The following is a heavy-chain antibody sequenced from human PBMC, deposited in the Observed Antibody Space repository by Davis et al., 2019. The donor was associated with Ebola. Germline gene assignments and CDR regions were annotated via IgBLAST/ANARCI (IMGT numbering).Heavy chain of an antibody. J-gene: IGHJ3*02. D-gene: IGHD6-19*01. V-gene: IGHV3-23*01. CDR2: ISVSGGST. Sequence: PGGSLRLSCTASGFTFSNYAMSWVRQAPGKGLEWVSAISVSGGSTYYADSVTGRFTISRDNSKNTLYLQMNSLRAEDTAVYYCARSVAGTVDAFDIWGQGTMVTVSS. CDR1: GFTFSNYA. CDR3: ARSVAGTVDAFDI.